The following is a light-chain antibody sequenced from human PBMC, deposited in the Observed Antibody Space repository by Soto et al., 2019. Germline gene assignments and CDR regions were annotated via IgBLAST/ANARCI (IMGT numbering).Light chain of an antibody. CDR3: LQHNSYPRA. V-gene: IGKV1-17*01. J-gene: IGKJ2*01. CDR1: QSIIND. Sequence: EIQMTQSPSSLSASVGERVTITCRASQSIINDLGWYQQKPGDAPKRLIYDASSLHSGVPARFSGSGSGTDFTLTISSLQPEDFATYYCLQHNSYPRAFGQGTRLEIK. CDR2: DAS.